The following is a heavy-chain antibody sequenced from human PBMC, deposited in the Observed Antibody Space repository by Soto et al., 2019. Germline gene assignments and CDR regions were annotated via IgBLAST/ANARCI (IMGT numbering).Heavy chain of an antibody. CDR3: AKASRLGFCSGGNCYAGYDY. V-gene: IGHV3-23*01. J-gene: IGHJ4*02. CDR1: GLTFSNSA. Sequence: GGSLRLSCAASGLTFSNSAMTWVRQAPEKGLEWVSTIINSGGATYYAASVEGRFNISRDYSRNILYLHMTSLRAEDTAVYYCAKASRLGFCSGGNCYAGYDYWGQGTLVTSPQ. D-gene: IGHD2-15*01. CDR2: IINSGGAT.